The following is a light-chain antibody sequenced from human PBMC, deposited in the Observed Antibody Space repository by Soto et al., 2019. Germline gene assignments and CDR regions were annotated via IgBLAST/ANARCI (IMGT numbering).Light chain of an antibody. CDR1: QDISSY. CDR3: QQADSFPLT. CDR2: AAS. V-gene: IGKV1-12*01. Sequence: DIQMTQSPSSVSASVGDRVTITCRASQDISSYLAWYQHTPGKAPNLLIYAASILQSGVPSRFSGSGSGTYVTLTISNLQPEGFATYYCQQADSFPLTLGGGTKVEIK. J-gene: IGKJ4*01.